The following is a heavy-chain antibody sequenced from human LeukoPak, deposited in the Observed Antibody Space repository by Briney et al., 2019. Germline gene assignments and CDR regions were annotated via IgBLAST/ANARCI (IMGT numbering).Heavy chain of an antibody. CDR3: ARQRFTMRAYAGNWFDP. CDR2: IYPGDSDT. D-gene: IGHD3-10*01. J-gene: IGHJ5*02. V-gene: IGHV5-51*01. CDR1: GYSFTSYW. Sequence: GESLKISCKGSGYSFTSYWIGWVRQMPGKGLEWMGIIYPGDSDTRYSPSFQGRVTISADKSISTAYLQWSSLKASDTTMYYCARQRFTMRAYAGNWFDPWGQGTLVTVSS.